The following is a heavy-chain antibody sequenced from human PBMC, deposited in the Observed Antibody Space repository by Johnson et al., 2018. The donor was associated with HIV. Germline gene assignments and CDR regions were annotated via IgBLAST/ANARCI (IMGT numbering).Heavy chain of an antibody. CDR1: GFTFSSYV. D-gene: IGHD2-2*01. Sequence: QVQLVESGGGVVQPGRSLRLSCAASGFTFSSYVMHWVRQAPGKGLEWVAFIRYDGSNKYYADSVKGRFTISRDNSKNTLYLQMNSLRVEDTALYYCARGGLGYQNIHDPFDIWGQGTIVTVSS. CDR3: ARGGLGYQNIHDPFDI. V-gene: IGHV3-33*08. CDR2: IRYDGSNK. J-gene: IGHJ3*02.